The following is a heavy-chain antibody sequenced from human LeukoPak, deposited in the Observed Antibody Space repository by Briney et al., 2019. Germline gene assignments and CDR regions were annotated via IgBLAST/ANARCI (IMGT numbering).Heavy chain of an antibody. CDR2: IVVGSGNT. V-gene: IGHV1-58*02. D-gene: IGHD6-19*01. CDR3: ARDQAVAGTTDAFGI. CDR1: GFTFTSSA. Sequence: SVKVSCKASGFTFTSSAMQWVRQARGQRLEWIGWIVVGSGNTNYAQKFQGRVTITADDSATTAYMELSSLRSEDTAVYYFARDQAVAGTTDAFGIWGQGTMVTISS. J-gene: IGHJ3*02.